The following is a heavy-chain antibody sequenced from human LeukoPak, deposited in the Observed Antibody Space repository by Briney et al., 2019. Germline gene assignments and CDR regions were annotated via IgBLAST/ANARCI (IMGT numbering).Heavy chain of an antibody. Sequence: PGGSLRLSCAASGFTFSDYAMYWVRQVPGKGLEWVSRISWNSGSIDYADSVKGRFNISRDNAKNSLYLQMNSLRAEDTALYYCAKDIRYSSSWCLDYWGQGTLVTVSS. D-gene: IGHD6-13*01. J-gene: IGHJ4*02. CDR2: ISWNSGSI. V-gene: IGHV3-9*01. CDR3: AKDIRYSSSWCLDY. CDR1: GFTFSDYA.